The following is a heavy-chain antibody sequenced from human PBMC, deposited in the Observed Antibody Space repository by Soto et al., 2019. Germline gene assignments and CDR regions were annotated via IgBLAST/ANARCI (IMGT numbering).Heavy chain of an antibody. D-gene: IGHD2-15*01. Sequence: QVQLQGSGPGLVKPSETLSLTCTVSGGSITNYYWSWIRQPPGKGLEWIGYIYYSGTTNYNPSLKSRVTISVDTSKNQFSLKLSSVTAGDTAVYYCASWWAIKGYFTYWGKGSLVTVSS. CDR2: IYYSGTT. V-gene: IGHV4-59*08. CDR3: ASWWAIKGYFTY. J-gene: IGHJ4*02. CDR1: GGSITNYY.